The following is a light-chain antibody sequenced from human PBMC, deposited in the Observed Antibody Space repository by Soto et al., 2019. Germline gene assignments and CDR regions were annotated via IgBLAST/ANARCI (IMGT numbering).Light chain of an antibody. J-gene: IGKJ3*01. CDR3: QQYTSLFN. CDR2: KTS. Sequence: DIQMTQSPSTLSASVGDRVTITCRASQIPSTWLAWYQQKPGKAPKLLIYKTSSLESGVPSRFSGSGSGTEFTITTSCLQPDSFATYHYQQYTSLFNFGPETKVEI. CDR1: QIPSTW. V-gene: IGKV1-5*03.